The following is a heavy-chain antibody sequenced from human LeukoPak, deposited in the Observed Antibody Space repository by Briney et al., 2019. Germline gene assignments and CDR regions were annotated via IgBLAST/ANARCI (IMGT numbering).Heavy chain of an antibody. CDR1: GFVLSSYT. V-gene: IGHV3-21*01. Sequence: PGGSLRLSCAASGFVLSSYTMKWVRQAPGKGPDWVSSITSSSTYIDYADSVKGRFTISRDNAKNPLYLVMNSLRAEDTAVYYCARDAGGPSDYWGQGTLVTVSS. J-gene: IGHJ4*02. CDR3: ARDAGGPSDY. D-gene: IGHD3-10*01. CDR2: ITSSSTYI.